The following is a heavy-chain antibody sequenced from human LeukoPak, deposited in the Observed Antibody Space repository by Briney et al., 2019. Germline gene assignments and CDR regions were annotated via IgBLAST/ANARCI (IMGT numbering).Heavy chain of an antibody. CDR1: GFPFSSYS. Sequence: GGSLRLSCAASGFPFSSYSMKWVRQAPGKGLEWVSYISSSSSTIYYADSVKGRFTISRDNAKNSLYLQMNSLRAEDTAVYYCARDGAAGTDYWGQGTLVTVSS. V-gene: IGHV3-48*01. CDR2: ISSSSSTI. CDR3: ARDGAAGTDY. D-gene: IGHD6-13*01. J-gene: IGHJ4*02.